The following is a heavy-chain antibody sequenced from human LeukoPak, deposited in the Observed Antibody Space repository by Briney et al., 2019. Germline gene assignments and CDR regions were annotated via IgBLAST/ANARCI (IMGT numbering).Heavy chain of an antibody. V-gene: IGHV4-39*07. CDR2: IYYSGNT. J-gene: IGHJ4*02. D-gene: IGHD5-18*01. Sequence: ASETLSLTCTVSGGSISSNSYYWGWIRQTPGKGLEWIGSIYYSGNTYYNPSLKSRVTISEDTSKNQFSLKLSSVTAADTAIYYCVTFPGYSYGYGNWGQGTLVTVSS. CDR1: GGSISSNSYY. CDR3: VTFPGYSYGYGN.